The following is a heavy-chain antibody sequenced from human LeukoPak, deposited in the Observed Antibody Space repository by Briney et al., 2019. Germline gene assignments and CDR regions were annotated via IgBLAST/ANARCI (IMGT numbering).Heavy chain of an antibody. D-gene: IGHD6-6*01. J-gene: IGHJ6*03. CDR1: GFTFSSYA. Sequence: GGSLRLSCAASGFTFSSYAMHWVRQAPGKGLEWVAVISYDGSNKYYADSVKGRFTISRDNSKNTLYLQMNSLRAEDTAVYYCARGPRSSSSHYYYYYMDVWGKGTTVNVSS. V-gene: IGHV3-30*01. CDR2: ISYDGSNK. CDR3: ARGPRSSSSHYYYYYMDV.